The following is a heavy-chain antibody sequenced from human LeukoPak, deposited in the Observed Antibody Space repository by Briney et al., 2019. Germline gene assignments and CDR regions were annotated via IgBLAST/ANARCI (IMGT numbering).Heavy chain of an antibody. CDR2: INPNSGGT. D-gene: IGHD6-13*01. V-gene: IGHV1-2*02. J-gene: IGHJ4*02. CDR1: GYTFTGYY. Sequence: ASVKVSCKASGYTFTGYYMHWVRQAPGQGLEWMGWINPNSGGTNYAQKFQGRVTMTRDTSISTAYMELSRLRSDDTAVYYCAMSGLTAGHWYFDYWGQGTLVTVSS. CDR3: AMSGLTAGHWYFDY.